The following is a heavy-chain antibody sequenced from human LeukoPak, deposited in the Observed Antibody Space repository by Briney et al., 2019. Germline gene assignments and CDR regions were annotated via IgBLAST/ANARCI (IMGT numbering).Heavy chain of an antibody. CDR3: VKDRSIAAPNNDFFDS. J-gene: IGHJ4*02. CDR1: GFTFRRYG. CDR2: IWNDGSKK. V-gene: IGHV3-33*06. Sequence: PGTSLRLSCTASGFTFRRYGMHWVRQAPDKGLEWVANIWNDGSKKNYVDSVKGRFTISRDNSKNTLYLQMSSLRADDTAVYYCVKDRSIAAPNNDFFDSWGQGALVTVSS. D-gene: IGHD6-6*01.